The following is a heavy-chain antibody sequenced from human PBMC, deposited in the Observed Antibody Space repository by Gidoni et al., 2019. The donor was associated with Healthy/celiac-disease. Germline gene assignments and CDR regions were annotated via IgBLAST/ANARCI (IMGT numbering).Heavy chain of an antibody. V-gene: IGHV1-69*01. Sequence: QVQLVQSGAEVKKPGSSVKVSCKASGGTFSSYAISWVRQAPGQGLEWMGGIIPIFGTANYAQKFQGRVTITADESTSTAYMELSSLRSEDTAVYYCARGGYYYDSSGYYPYYYYYGMDVWGQGTTVTVSS. J-gene: IGHJ6*02. CDR2: IIPIFGTA. CDR1: GGTFSSYA. D-gene: IGHD3-22*01. CDR3: ARGGYYYDSSGYYPYYYYYGMDV.